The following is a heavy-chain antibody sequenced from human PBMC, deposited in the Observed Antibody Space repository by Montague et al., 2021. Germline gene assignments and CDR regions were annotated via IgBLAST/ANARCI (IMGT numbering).Heavy chain of an antibody. Sequence: SLRLSCAASGFIFGMHWMHWVRQAPGKGLEWLSNIRDSSRTIKSVDSVKGRFSISRDNAKNSLYLQMNSLRAEDTAVYYCARDQGQGYCGGDCYVGLDYWGQGTLVTVSS. CDR3: ARDQGQGYCGGDCYVGLDY. J-gene: IGHJ4*02. CDR1: GFIFGMHW. CDR2: IRDSSRTI. V-gene: IGHV3-48*04. D-gene: IGHD2-21*01.